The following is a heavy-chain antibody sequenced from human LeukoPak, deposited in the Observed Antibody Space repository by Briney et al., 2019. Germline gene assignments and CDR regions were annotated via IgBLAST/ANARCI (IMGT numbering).Heavy chain of an antibody. Sequence: PSETLSLTCTVSGESITSTYWSWIRQPPGKGLEWIGYIYYSGSTNYNPSLKSRVAISVDTSKNQFSLKLSSVTAADTAVYYCATRAWGGYSSWGQGTLVTVSS. CDR2: IYYSGST. CDR3: ATRAWGGYSS. J-gene: IGHJ5*02. CDR1: GESITSTY. V-gene: IGHV4-59*08. D-gene: IGHD5-18*01.